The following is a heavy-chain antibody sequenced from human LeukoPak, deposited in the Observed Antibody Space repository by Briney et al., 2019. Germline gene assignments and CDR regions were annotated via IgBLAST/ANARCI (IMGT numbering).Heavy chain of an antibody. CDR2: MSPNSGNT. J-gene: IGHJ5*02. V-gene: IGHV1-8*01. Sequence: GASMKVSCKASGYIFTSYDINWVRQATGQGFEWMGRMSPNSGNTAYAEKFQGRVTMTRDTSINTAYMDLSSLTSEDTAVYYCARGPINWFDPWGQGTLVTVSS. CDR3: ARGPINWFDP. CDR1: GYIFTSYD.